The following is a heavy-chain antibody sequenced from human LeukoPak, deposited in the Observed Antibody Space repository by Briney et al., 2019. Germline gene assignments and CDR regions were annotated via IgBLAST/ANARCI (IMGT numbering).Heavy chain of an antibody. Sequence: PGGSLRLSCAASGFTVSSNYMSWDRQAPGKGLEWVSVIYSGGSTYCADSVKGRFTISRDNSKNTLYLQMNSLRAEDTAVYYCARDNRYYYDSSGSYGEWGQGTLVTVSS. V-gene: IGHV3-53*01. CDR3: ARDNRYYYDSSGSYGE. D-gene: IGHD3-22*01. CDR1: GFTVSSNY. CDR2: IYSGGST. J-gene: IGHJ4*02.